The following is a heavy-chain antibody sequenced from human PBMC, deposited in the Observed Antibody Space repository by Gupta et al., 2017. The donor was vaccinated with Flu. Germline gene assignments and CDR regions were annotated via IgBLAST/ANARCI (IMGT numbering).Heavy chain of an antibody. CDR1: GFTFSTYS. CDR2: ISGSSPTI. CDR3: ARVESRRLNFFDY. V-gene: IGHV3-48*01. J-gene: IGHJ4*02. Sequence: EVQLVESGGDLVQTGGSLRLSCAASGFTFSTYSISWVRQAPGKGLEWISYISGSSPTIYYAASVQGRFTISRDNAKNSLYLQLNSLRAEDTAVYYCARVESRRLNFFDYWGQGTLVAVSS. D-gene: IGHD6-6*01.